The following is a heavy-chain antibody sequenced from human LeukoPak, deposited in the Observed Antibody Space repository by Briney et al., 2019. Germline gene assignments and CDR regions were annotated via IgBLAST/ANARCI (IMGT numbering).Heavy chain of an antibody. Sequence: QAGGSLRLSCAASGFTFSSYGMHWVRQAPGKGLEWVSAISGSGGSTYYADSVKGRFTISRDNSKNTLYLQMNSLRAEDTAVYYCAKVMGVSSRDYWGQGTLVTVSS. J-gene: IGHJ4*02. V-gene: IGHV3-23*01. CDR2: ISGSGGST. D-gene: IGHD3-16*01. CDR3: AKVMGVSSRDY. CDR1: GFTFSSYG.